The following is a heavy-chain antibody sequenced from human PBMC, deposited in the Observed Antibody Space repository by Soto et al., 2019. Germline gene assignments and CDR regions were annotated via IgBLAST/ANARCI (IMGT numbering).Heavy chain of an antibody. V-gene: IGHV4-59*01. CDR3: ARRDYYSYYGMDV. CDR1: GGSISSYY. Sequence: SETLSLTCTVSGGSISSYYWSWIRQPPGKGLEWIGYIYYSGSTNYNPSLKSRVTISVDTSKNQFSLKLSSVTAADTAVYYCARRDYYSYYGMDVWGQGTTVTVSS. CDR2: IYYSGST. J-gene: IGHJ6*02.